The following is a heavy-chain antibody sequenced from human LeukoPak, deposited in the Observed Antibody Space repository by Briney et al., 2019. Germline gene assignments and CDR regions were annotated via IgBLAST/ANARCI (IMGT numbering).Heavy chain of an antibody. J-gene: IGHJ4*02. V-gene: IGHV3-30*18. D-gene: IGHD6-13*01. Sequence: GGSLRLSCAASGFTFSSYGMHWVRQAPGKGLEWVAVISYDGSNKYYADSVKGRFTISRDNSKNTLYPQMNSLRAEDTAVYYCANLGAAAGTGYWGQGTLVTVSS. CDR1: GFTFSSYG. CDR2: ISYDGSNK. CDR3: ANLGAAAGTGY.